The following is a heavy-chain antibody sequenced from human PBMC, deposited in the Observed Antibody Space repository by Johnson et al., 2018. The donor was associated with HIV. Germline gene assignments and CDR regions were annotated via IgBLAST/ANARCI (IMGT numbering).Heavy chain of an antibody. CDR1: GFSVSNNY. V-gene: IGHV3-66*02. CDR2: IYSGGST. CDR3: AKPLVGATRDDAFDV. J-gene: IGHJ3*01. Sequence: EVQLVESGGGVVQPGGSLRLSCGASGFSVSNNYMSWVRQAPGKGLEWVSVIYSGGSTNYADSVKGRFTISRDISKNTLYLQMNSLSAEDTAVYYCAKPLVGATRDDAFDVWGQGTMVTVSS. D-gene: IGHD1-26*01.